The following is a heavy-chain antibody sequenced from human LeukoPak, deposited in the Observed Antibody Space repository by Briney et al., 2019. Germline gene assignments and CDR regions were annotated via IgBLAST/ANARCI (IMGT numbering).Heavy chain of an antibody. V-gene: IGHV5-51*01. CDR2: IYPGDSDT. D-gene: IGHD1-1*01. J-gene: IGHJ4*02. CDR1: GYSFTNYW. CDR3: ARRRNVYYFDY. Sequence: GESLKISCNGSGYSFTNYWIAWVRQMPGKGLEWMGIIYPGDSDTTYSPSFQGQVTISADRSISTAYLQWSSLKASDTAMYYCARRRNVYYFDYWGQGTLVTVSS.